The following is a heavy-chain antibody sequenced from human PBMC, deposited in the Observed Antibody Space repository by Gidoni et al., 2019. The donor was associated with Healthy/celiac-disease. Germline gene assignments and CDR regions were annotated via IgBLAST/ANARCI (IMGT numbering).Heavy chain of an antibody. CDR1: GGSFSGYY. J-gene: IGHJ6*02. D-gene: IGHD3-10*01. CDR2: INHSGST. CDR3: ATSASYGSGSYRYPRYYYYGMDV. V-gene: IGHV4-34*01. Sequence: QVQLQQWGAGLLKPSETLSLTCAVYGGSFSGYYWSWIRQPPGKGLEWIGEINHSGSTNYNPSLKSRVTISVDTSKNQFSLKLSSVTAADTAVYYCATSASYGSGSYRYPRYYYYGMDVWGQGTTVTVSS.